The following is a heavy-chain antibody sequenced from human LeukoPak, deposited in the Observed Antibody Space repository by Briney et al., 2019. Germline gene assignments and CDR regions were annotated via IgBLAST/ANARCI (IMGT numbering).Heavy chain of an antibody. J-gene: IGHJ4*02. Sequence: ASVKVSCKASGYTFTSHYMHWVRQAPGQGLEWMGWISAYNGNTNYAQKLQGRVTMTTDTSTSTAYMELRSLRSDDTSVYYCARGRGITTRLDYWGQGTLVTVSS. CDR2: ISAYNGNT. CDR1: GYTFTSHY. D-gene: IGHD1-20*01. CDR3: ARGRGITTRLDY. V-gene: IGHV1-18*04.